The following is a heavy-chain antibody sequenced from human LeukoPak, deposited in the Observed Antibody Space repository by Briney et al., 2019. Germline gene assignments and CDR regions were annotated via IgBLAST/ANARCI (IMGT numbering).Heavy chain of an antibody. D-gene: IGHD1-1*01. CDR1: GGSISSSSYY. V-gene: IGHV4-39*07. Sequence: KTSETLSLTCTVSGGSISSSSYYWGWIRQPPGKGLEWIGSIYYSGSTYYNPSLKSRVTISVDTSKNQFSLKLSSVTAADTAVYYCARGVQLERRNWFDPWGQGTLVTVSS. CDR2: IYYSGST. CDR3: ARGVQLERRNWFDP. J-gene: IGHJ5*02.